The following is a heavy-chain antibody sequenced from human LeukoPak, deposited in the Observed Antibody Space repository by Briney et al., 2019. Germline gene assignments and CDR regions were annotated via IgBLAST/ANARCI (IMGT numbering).Heavy chain of an antibody. V-gene: IGHV4-34*01. J-gene: IGHJ4*02. CDR3: ARNHYDSSGYYGGETYYFDY. Sequence: SETLSLTCAVYGGSFSGYYWSWIRQPPGKGLEWIGEINHSGSTNYNPSLKSRVTISVNTSKNQFSLKLSSVTAAGTAVYYCARNHYDSSGYYGGETYYFDYWGQGTLVTVSS. CDR1: GGSFSGYY. CDR2: INHSGST. D-gene: IGHD3-22*01.